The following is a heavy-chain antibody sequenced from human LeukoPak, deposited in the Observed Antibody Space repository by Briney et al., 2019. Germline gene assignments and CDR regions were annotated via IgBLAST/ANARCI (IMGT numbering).Heavy chain of an antibody. CDR1: GFTFSSYS. D-gene: IGHD6-19*01. CDR2: ISSSSSTI. J-gene: IGHJ4*02. V-gene: IGHV3-48*01. CDR3: ARAIGSSGWCEVGLTLDY. Sequence: GGSLRLSCAASGFTFSSYSMNWVRQAPGKGLEWVSYISSSSSTIYYADSVKGRFTISRDNAKNSLYLQMNSLRAEDTAVYYCARAIGSSGWCEVGLTLDYWGQGTLVTVSS.